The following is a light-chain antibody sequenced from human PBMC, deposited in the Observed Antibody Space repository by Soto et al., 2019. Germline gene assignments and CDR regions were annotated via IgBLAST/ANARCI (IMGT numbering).Light chain of an antibody. CDR2: GAS. CDR1: QSVSSN. J-gene: IGKJ1*01. Sequence: EIVMTQSPATLSVSPGERATLSCRASQSVSSNLAWYQQKPGQAPRLLIYGASTRATGIPARFSGSESGTEFTLTINSLQSEDFAVYYCQQYHNWPRTFGQGTKVEIK. V-gene: IGKV3-15*01. CDR3: QQYHNWPRT.